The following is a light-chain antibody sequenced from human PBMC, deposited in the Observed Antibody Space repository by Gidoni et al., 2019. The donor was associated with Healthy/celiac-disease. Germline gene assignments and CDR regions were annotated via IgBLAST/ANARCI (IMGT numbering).Light chain of an antibody. V-gene: IGKV1-39*01. CDR1: QSISSY. CDR3: QQSYSTPLT. Sequence: DIQMTQSPSSLSPSVGDRVTITCRASQSISSYLNWYQQKPGKAPKLLIYAASTLQSGVPSRFSGSGSGTDFTLTISSLQPEDFATYYCQQSYSTPLTFGGXTKVEIK. CDR2: AAS. J-gene: IGKJ4*01.